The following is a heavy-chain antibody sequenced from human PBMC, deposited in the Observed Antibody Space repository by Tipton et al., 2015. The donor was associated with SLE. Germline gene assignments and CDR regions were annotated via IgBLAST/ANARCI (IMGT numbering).Heavy chain of an antibody. CDR2: IYYTGST. Sequence: TLSLTCTVSGGSISSGSYYWGWIRQPPGKGLEWIGSIYYTGSTYYNPSLKTRVTISVDTSKNQVSLKLSSVSAADTALYYCARHVMVIEVIWSYSAFDIWGQGTMVTVSS. J-gene: IGHJ3*02. D-gene: IGHD3-22*01. V-gene: IGHV4-39*01. CDR1: GGSISSGSYY. CDR3: ARHVMVIEVIWSYSAFDI.